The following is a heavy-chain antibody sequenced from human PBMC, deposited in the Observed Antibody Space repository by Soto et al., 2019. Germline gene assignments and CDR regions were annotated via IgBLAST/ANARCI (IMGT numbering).Heavy chain of an antibody. J-gene: IGHJ5*02. CDR1: GFTFSNAW. Sequence: GGSLRLSCAASGFTFSNAWMSWVRQAPGKGLEWVGRIKSKTDGGTTDYAAPVKGRSTISRDDSKNTLYLQMNSLKTEDTAVYYCTTGVYSSGWFGEVNWFDPWGQGTLVTVS. CDR3: TTGVYSSGWFGEVNWFDP. V-gene: IGHV3-15*01. CDR2: IKSKTDGGTT. D-gene: IGHD6-19*01.